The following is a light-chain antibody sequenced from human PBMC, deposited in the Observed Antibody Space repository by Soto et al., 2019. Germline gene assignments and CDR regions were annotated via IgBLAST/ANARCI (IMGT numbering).Light chain of an antibody. CDR3: QRSYSTPRT. CDR2: AAS. J-gene: IGKJ1*01. CDR1: QSISNY. V-gene: IGKV1-39*01. Sequence: DLQMTQSPSSLSASVGDRVTITCRASQSISNYLNWYQQKPGKAPKLLMYAASSLQSGVPSRFGGSGSVTEFTLTISSLQPEEFATYYCQRSYSTPRTFGQGTKVEIK.